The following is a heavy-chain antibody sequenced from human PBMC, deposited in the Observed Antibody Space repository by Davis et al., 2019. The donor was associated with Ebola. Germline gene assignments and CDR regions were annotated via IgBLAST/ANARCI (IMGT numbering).Heavy chain of an antibody. CDR2: ISGSGGST. J-gene: IGHJ4*02. D-gene: IGHD6-19*01. CDR3: AKDSGGSGWYEFDY. V-gene: IGHV3-23*01. CDR1: GFTFSSYA. Sequence: GESLKISCAASGFTFSSYAMSWVRQAPGKGLEWVSAISGSGGSTYYADSVKGRFTISRDNSKNTLYLQMNSLRAEDTAVYYCAKDSGGSGWYEFDYWGQGTLVTVSS.